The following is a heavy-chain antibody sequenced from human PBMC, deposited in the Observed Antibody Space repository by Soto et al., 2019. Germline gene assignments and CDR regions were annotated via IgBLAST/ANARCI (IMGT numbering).Heavy chain of an antibody. CDR2: IYYSGST. CDR3: ARQVGRHCAGPRCYSYYSYAMDA. J-gene: IGHJ6*02. Sequence: QLQLQESGPGLVKPSETLPLTCTVSGGSISSSSHYWGWIRQPPGKGLEWIGSIYYSGSTYYNPYLTTTVTISVVTLKTQSPLKLSSVTAADPAPSYCARQVGRHCAGPRCYSYYSYAMDAWGQGTTVAV. D-gene: IGHD2-15*01. CDR1: GGSISSSSHY. V-gene: IGHV4-39*01.